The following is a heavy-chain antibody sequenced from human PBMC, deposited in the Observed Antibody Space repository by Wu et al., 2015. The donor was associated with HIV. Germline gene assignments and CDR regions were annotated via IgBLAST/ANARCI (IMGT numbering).Heavy chain of an antibody. Sequence: QVQLVQSGAEMKKPGASVKVSCKATGYSLTGYYIHWVRQAPGHGLEWMAWINPSGGATIYAEAFEGRVTVTTDTSMKTVYMELESLTSGDTAMYFCARDATPITTEFDYWGQGTLITVSS. CDR1: GYSLTGYY. CDR3: ARDATPITTEFDY. J-gene: IGHJ4*02. CDR2: INPSGGAT. V-gene: IGHV1-2*02. D-gene: IGHD4-11*01.